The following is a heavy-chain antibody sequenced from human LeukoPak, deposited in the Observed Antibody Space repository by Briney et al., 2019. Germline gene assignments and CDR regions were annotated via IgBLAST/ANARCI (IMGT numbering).Heavy chain of an antibody. CDR1: GFTFSGFA. CDR3: AKEEDCSGGSCYSYNWFDP. D-gene: IGHD2-15*01. CDR2: ISGSGDNT. J-gene: IGHJ5*02. V-gene: IGHV3-23*01. Sequence: GGSLRLSCAASGFTFSGFAMSWVRRTPGKGLEWVSGISGSGDNTLYADSVKGRFTISRDNSKNTLYLEMNSLRAEDTAVYYCAKEEDCSGGSCYSYNWFDPWGQGTLVTVSS.